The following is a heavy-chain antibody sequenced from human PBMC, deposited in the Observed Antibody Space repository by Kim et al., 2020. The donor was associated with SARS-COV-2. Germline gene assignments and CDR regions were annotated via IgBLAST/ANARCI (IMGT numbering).Heavy chain of an antibody. CDR2: INWDGGST. J-gene: IGHJ4*02. CDR1: GFTFDDYT. V-gene: IGHV3-43*01. CDR3: AKGNPTMATPGLSYFDY. D-gene: IGHD5-12*01. Sequence: GGSLRLSCAASGFTFDDYTMHWVRQAPGKGLEWVSLINWDGGSTYYADSVKGRFTISRDTSKNSLYLQMNSLRTEDTALYYCAKGNPTMATPGLSYFDYWGQGTLVTVSS.